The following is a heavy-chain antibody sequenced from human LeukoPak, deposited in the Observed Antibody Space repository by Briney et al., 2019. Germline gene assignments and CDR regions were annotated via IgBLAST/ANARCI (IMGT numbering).Heavy chain of an antibody. CDR2: MNPNSGNT. V-gene: IGHV1-8*01. Sequence: ASVKVSCKASGYTFTSYDINWVRQAPGQGLEWMGWMNPNSGNTGYAQKFQGRVTMTRNTSISTAYMELSGLRSEDTAVYYCARRSLKKTTFDYWGQGTLVTVSS. J-gene: IGHJ4*02. CDR3: ARRSLKKTTFDY. D-gene: IGHD1-1*01. CDR1: GYTFTSYD.